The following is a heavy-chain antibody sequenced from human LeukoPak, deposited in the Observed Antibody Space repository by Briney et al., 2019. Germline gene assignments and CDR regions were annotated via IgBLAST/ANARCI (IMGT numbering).Heavy chain of an antibody. CDR1: GESFSGYY. CDR3: ARGGPGQQLVLVY. J-gene: IGHJ4*02. D-gene: IGHD6-13*01. Sequence: SETLSVTCAVYGESFSGYYWSWIRQPPGKGLEWIGEVNHSGSTNYNPSLKSRVTISVDTSKNQFSLKLSSVTAADTAVYYCARGGPGQQLVLVYWGQGTLVTVSS. V-gene: IGHV4-34*01. CDR2: VNHSGST.